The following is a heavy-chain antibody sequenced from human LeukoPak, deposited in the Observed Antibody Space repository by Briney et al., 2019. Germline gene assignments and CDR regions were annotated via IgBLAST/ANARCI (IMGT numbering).Heavy chain of an antibody. CDR1: GYTFTSYG. D-gene: IGHD6-19*01. V-gene: IGHV1-18*01. CDR3: ARSGFSSGWSDY. J-gene: IGHJ4*02. Sequence: ASVKVSCKASGYTFTSYGINWVRQAPGQGLEWMGWISAYNGNTNYAQKFQGRVTMTTDTSTSTAYMELRSLRSDDTAVYYYARSGFSSGWSDYWGQGTLVTVSS. CDR2: ISAYNGNT.